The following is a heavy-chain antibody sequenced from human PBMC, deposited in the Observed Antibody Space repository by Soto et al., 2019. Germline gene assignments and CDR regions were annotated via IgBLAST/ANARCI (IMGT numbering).Heavy chain of an antibody. CDR1: GFTVSSNY. D-gene: IGHD6-13*01. CDR3: ARTLAIAAGFGMDV. CDR2: IYSGGST. Sequence: GGSLRLSCAASGFTVSSNYMSWVRQAPGKGLEWVSVIYSGGSTYYADSVKGRFTISRDNSKNTLYLQMNSLRAEDTAVYYCARTLAIAAGFGMDVWGQGTTVTVSS. V-gene: IGHV3-66*01. J-gene: IGHJ6*02.